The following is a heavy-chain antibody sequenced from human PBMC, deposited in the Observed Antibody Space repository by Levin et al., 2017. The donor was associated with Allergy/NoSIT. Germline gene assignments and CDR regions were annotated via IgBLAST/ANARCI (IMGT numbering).Heavy chain of an antibody. V-gene: IGHV3-7*04. CDR3: ARACGWRDAFDI. D-gene: IGHD6-19*01. J-gene: IGHJ3*02. CDR1: GFTFSTYW. Sequence: GGSLRLSCAASGFTFSTYWMSWVRQVPGKGLEWVANLKHDGNEKYYADSVKGRFTISRDNAKNSLYLQMNSLQGEDTAVYYCARACGWRDAFDIWGQGTMVTVSS. CDR2: LKHDGNEK.